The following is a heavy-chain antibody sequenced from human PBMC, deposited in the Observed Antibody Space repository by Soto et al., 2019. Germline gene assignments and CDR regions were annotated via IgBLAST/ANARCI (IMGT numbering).Heavy chain of an antibody. J-gene: IGHJ6*02. D-gene: IGHD6-13*01. V-gene: IGHV5-10-1*01. CDR3: ARRGFIAAADYYYGMDV. CDR2: IDPSDSYT. Sequence: HGESLKISCKGSGYSFTSYWISWVRQMPGKGLEWMGRIDPSDSYTNYSPSFQGHVTISADKSISTAYLQWSSLKASDTAMYYCARRGFIAAADYYYGMDVWGQGTTVTVSS. CDR1: GYSFTSYW.